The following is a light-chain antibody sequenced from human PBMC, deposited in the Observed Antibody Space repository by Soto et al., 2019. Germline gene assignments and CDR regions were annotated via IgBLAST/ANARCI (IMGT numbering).Light chain of an antibody. V-gene: IGKV3-15*01. CDR1: QSVSSN. CDR2: GAS. J-gene: IGKJ1*01. CDR3: PHTLKWRKQ. Sequence: IGMTHSPATLSVYQEERATLSCMASQSVSSNLAWYQQKPVQAPGYLIYGASTRAAGIPARFSGSGSATEFTLTIGRLQSEDFALYYCPHTLKWRKQFGQRTKV.